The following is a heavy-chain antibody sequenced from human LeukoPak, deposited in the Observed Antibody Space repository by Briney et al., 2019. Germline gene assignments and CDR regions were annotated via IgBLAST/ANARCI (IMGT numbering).Heavy chain of an antibody. Sequence: ASVKVSCKASGYTFTGYNMHWVRQAPGPGLEWMGWIDPNSGGTNYAQKFQGRVTMTRDTSISTAYMELSSLRFDDTAVYYCARGRMGGGNDYWGQGTLVTVSS. CDR2: IDPNSGGT. CDR3: ARGRMGGGNDY. J-gene: IGHJ4*02. CDR1: GYTFTGYN. V-gene: IGHV1-2*02. D-gene: IGHD2-15*01.